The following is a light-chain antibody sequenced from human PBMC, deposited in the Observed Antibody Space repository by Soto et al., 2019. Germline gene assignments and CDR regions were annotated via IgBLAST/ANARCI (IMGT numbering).Light chain of an antibody. CDR2: LGS. CDR1: QSLLHSNGYTY. CDR3: MQALQTPWT. J-gene: IGKJ1*01. V-gene: IGKV2-28*01. Sequence: DIVMTQSPLSLPVTPGEPASISCRSSQSLLHSNGYTYLDWYLQKPGQSPQLLIYLGSYRASGVPERFSGSVSVTDFTLKISRVEAEDVGVYYCMQALQTPWTFGQGTKVKIK.